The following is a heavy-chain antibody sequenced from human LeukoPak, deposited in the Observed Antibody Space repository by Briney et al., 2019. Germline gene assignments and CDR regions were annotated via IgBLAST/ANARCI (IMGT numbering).Heavy chain of an antibody. D-gene: IGHD2/OR15-2a*01. CDR3: ARDEDTSALSEY. V-gene: IGHV3-23*01. Sequence: GGSLRLSCAGSGFTFSRNTMSWVRQAPGRGLEWVSAISNTGGRTDYADSVKGRFTISRDNSKSTLYLQMDSLRAEDTAVYYCARDEDTSALSEYWGQGTLVTVSS. CDR1: GFTFSRNT. CDR2: ISNTGGRT. J-gene: IGHJ4*02.